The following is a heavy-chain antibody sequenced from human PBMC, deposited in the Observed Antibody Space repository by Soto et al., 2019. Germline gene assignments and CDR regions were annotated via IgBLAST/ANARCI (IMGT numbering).Heavy chain of an antibody. CDR1: AGTFSSYT. CDR3: AREENYYDSSGYSPH. J-gene: IGHJ1*01. CDR2: IIPILGIA. D-gene: IGHD3-22*01. V-gene: IGHV1-69*04. Sequence: ASVKXSCNASAGTFSSYTISWVRQAPGQGLEWMGRIIPILGIANYAQKFQGRVTITADKSTSTAYMELSSLRSEDTAVYYCAREENYYDSSGYSPHWGQGTLVTVSS.